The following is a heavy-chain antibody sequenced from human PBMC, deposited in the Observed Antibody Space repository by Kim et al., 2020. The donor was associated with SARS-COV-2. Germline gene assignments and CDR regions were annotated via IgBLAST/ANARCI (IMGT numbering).Heavy chain of an antibody. CDR2: IKQDGSEK. Sequence: GGSLRLSCAASGFTFSSYWMSWVRQAPGKGLEWVANIKQDGSEKYYVDSVKGRFTISRDNAKNSLYLQMNSLRAEDTAVYYCARDPMDIVAPGDYWGQGTLVTVSS. J-gene: IGHJ4*02. CDR1: GFTFSSYW. D-gene: IGHD5-12*01. V-gene: IGHV3-7*01. CDR3: ARDPMDIVAPGDY.